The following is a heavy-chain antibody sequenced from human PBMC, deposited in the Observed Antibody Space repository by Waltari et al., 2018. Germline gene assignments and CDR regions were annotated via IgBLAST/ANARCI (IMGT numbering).Heavy chain of an antibody. V-gene: IGHV1-69*01. CDR3: TTSSYCGTTTCYQYYGMDV. J-gene: IGHJ6*02. D-gene: IGHD2-2*01. Sequence: QVRLVQSGAEVKKPGSSVKVSCKAFGGSFSSYSINWVRQAPGKGLEWMGGSIPVFGTANYAQKFQDRLAITADESTSTAYMELSSLRSEDTAAYYCTTSSYCGTTTCYQYYGMDVWGQGTTVTVSS. CDR2: SIPVFGTA. CDR1: GGSFSSYS.